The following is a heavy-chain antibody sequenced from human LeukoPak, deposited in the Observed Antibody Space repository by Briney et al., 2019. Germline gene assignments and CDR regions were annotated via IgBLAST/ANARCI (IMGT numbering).Heavy chain of an antibody. Sequence: SETLSLTCAVSGGSISSSNWWSWVRQPPGKGLEWIGEIYHSGSTNYNPSLKSRVTISVDKSKNQSSLKLSSVTAADTAVYYCARDRRWERPTVVTPFAFDIWGQGTMVTVSS. CDR1: GGSISSSNW. CDR3: ARDRRWERPTVVTPFAFDI. CDR2: IYHSGST. J-gene: IGHJ3*02. V-gene: IGHV4-4*02. D-gene: IGHD4-23*01.